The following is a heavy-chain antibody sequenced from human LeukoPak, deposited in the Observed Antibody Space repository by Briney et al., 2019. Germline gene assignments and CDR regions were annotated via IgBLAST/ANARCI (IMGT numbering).Heavy chain of an antibody. V-gene: IGHV3-23*01. CDR2: ISGSGGST. Sequence: RPGGSLRLSCAASGFNFRSYAMHWVRQAPGKGLEWVSAISGSGGSTYYADSVKGRFTISRDNSKNTLYLQMNSLRAEDTAVYYCAKRGRSGVVVPAMPRGYFDYWGQGTLVTVSS. J-gene: IGHJ4*02. CDR1: GFNFRSYA. CDR3: AKRGRSGVVVPAMPRGYFDY. D-gene: IGHD2-2*01.